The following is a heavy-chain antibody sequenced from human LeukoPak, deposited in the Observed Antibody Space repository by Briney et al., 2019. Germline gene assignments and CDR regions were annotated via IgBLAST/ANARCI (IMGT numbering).Heavy chain of an antibody. D-gene: IGHD4-17*01. CDR3: ARAGDYRSIYYYYYGMDV. CDR2: INSDGSST. CDR1: GFTFSSYW. J-gene: IGHJ6*02. Sequence: GGSLRLSCAASGFTFSSYWMHWVRQAPGKGLVWVSRINSDGSSTSYADSVKGRFTISRDNAKNTLYLQMNSLRAEDTAVYYCARAGDYRSIYYYYYGMDVWGQGTTATVSS. V-gene: IGHV3-74*01.